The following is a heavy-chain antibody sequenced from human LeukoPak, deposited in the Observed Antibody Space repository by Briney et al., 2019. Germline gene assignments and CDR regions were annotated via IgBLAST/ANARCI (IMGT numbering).Heavy chain of an antibody. V-gene: IGHV3-11*01. J-gene: IGHJ4*02. Sequence: PGGSLRLSCAASGFTFSDYYMSWIRQAPGKGREWVSYISSSGSTIYNADSVKGRFTISRDNAKNSLYLQMNSLRAEDTAVYYCASGNYYGSGSYYGVGAYFDYWGQGTLVTVSS. CDR3: ASGNYYGSGSYYGVGAYFDY. D-gene: IGHD3-10*01. CDR1: GFTFSDYY. CDR2: ISSSGSTI.